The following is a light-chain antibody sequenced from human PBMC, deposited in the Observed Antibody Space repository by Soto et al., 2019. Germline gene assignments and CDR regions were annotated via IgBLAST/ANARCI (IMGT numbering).Light chain of an antibody. Sequence: EIVMTQSPATLSVSPGERATLSCRASQSVNNNLAWYQQKPGQAPRLLIYDASTRATGIPARFRGSGSGTYFTLTISSLQSEDFAVYYCQQYNNWPLTFGGGTKVDIK. CDR2: DAS. CDR3: QQYNNWPLT. CDR1: QSVNNN. V-gene: IGKV3-15*01. J-gene: IGKJ4*01.